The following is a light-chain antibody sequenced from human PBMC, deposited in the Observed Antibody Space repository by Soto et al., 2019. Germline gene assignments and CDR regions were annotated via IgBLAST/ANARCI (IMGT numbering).Light chain of an antibody. CDR2: AAS. J-gene: IGKJ1*01. CDR3: QKYNTAPQT. CDR1: QGIIDY. Sequence: DIQMTQSPSSLSARIGDRVTITCRASQGIIDYVDWFQQKAGKATKLLIYAASTLHPGVPSRFSGSGSGTDFTLTISSLQPEDVATYSCQKYNTAPQTFGPGNKVEIK. V-gene: IGKV1-27*01.